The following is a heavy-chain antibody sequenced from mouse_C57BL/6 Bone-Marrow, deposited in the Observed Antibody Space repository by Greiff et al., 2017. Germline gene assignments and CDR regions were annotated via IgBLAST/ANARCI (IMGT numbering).Heavy chain of an antibody. Sequence: VQLQQPGAELVKPGASVKLSCKASGYTFTSYWMHWVKQRPGQGLEWIGMIHPNSGSSNYNEKFKIKATLTVDKSSSTAYMQLSSLTSEDSAVYYCASAYYGSFFDYWGQGTTLTVSS. CDR1: GYTFTSYW. CDR3: ASAYYGSFFDY. J-gene: IGHJ2*01. D-gene: IGHD1-1*01. V-gene: IGHV1-64*01. CDR2: IHPNSGSS.